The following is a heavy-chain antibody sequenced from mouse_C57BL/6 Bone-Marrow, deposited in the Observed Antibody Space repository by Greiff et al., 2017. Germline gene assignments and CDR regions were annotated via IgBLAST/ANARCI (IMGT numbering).Heavy chain of an antibody. J-gene: IGHJ1*03. CDR3: ARREACRYWYFDV. D-gene: IGHD6-1*01. Sequence: VQLKESGAELVKPGASVKLSCTASGFNIKDYYMHWVKQRTEQGLEWIGRIDPEDGETKYAPKFQGKATITADTSSNAAYLQLSSLTSEDTAVYYCARREACRYWYFDVWGTGTTVTVSS. CDR2: IDPEDGET. V-gene: IGHV14-2*01. CDR1: GFNIKDYY.